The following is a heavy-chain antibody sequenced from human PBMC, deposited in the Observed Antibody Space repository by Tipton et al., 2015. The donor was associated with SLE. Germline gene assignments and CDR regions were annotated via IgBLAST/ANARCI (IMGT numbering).Heavy chain of an antibody. CDR2: ISSSGNTI. V-gene: IGHV3-48*03. J-gene: IGHJ6*02. CDR1: GFTFSSYE. Sequence: GSLRLSCAASGFTFSSYEMNWVRQAPGKGLEWVSYISSSGNTIYYADSVKGRFTISRDNAKNSLYLQMNSLRAEDTAVYYCAREEMRPYYYYHGVDVWGQGTTVTVSS. CDR3: AREEMRPYYYYHGVDV.